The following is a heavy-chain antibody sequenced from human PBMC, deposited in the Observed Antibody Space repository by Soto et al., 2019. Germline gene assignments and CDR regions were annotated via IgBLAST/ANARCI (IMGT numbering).Heavy chain of an antibody. CDR3: TKSRSAMIYYFDF. CDR1: GGSISSSSYY. V-gene: IGHV4-39*01. J-gene: IGHJ4*02. D-gene: IGHD3-22*01. Sequence: SETLSLTCTVSGGSISSSSYYWGWIRQPPGKGLEWIGSIYYSGSTYYNPSLKSRVTISVDTSKNQFSLKLSSVTAADTAVYYCTKSRSAMIYYFDFWGLGALVTVSS. CDR2: IYYSGST.